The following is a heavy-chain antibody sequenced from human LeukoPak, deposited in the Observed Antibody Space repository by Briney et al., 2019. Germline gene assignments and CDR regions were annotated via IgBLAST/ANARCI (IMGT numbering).Heavy chain of an antibody. D-gene: IGHD7-27*01. Sequence: PGGSLRLSCAASGFTFSSYSMNWVRQAPGKGLEWVSYISSSSSTIYYADSVKGRFTISRDNAKNSLYLQKNSLRAEDTAVYYCAKDPELGKFDYWGQGTLVTVSS. V-gene: IGHV3-48*01. J-gene: IGHJ4*02. CDR1: GFTFSSYS. CDR3: AKDPELGKFDY. CDR2: ISSSSSTI.